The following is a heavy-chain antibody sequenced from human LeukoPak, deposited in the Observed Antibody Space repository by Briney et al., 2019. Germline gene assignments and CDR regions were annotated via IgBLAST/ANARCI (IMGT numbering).Heavy chain of an antibody. CDR1: DGSISRDTAR. CDR3: ARGNDKRRPYYYYYYMDV. J-gene: IGHJ6*03. V-gene: IGHV4-34*01. D-gene: IGHD5-24*01. CDR2: INHSGST. Sequence: SEALSLTCTVPDGSISRDTARWSWIRQPPGKGLEWIGEINHSGSTNYNPSLKSRVTISVDTSKNQFSLKLSSVTAADTAVYYCARGNDKRRPYYYYYYMDVWGKGTTVTVSS.